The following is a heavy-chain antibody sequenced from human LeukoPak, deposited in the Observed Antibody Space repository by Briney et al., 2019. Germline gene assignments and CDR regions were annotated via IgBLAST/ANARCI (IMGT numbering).Heavy chain of an antibody. CDR2: INHSGST. Sequence: SETLSLTCAVYGGSFSGYYWSWIRQPPGKGLEWIGEINHSGSTNYNPSLKSRVTISVDTSKNQFSLKLSSVTAADTAVYYCARTGPDIVVVPAAGYHPLDYWGQGTLVTVSS. V-gene: IGHV4-34*01. CDR1: GGSFSGYY. J-gene: IGHJ4*02. D-gene: IGHD2-2*01. CDR3: ARTGPDIVVVPAAGYHPLDY.